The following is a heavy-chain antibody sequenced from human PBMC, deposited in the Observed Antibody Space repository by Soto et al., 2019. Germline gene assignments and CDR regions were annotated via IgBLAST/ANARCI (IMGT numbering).Heavy chain of an antibody. CDR1: GGTFSSYA. J-gene: IGHJ6*02. Sequence: SVKVSCKASGGTFSSYAISWVRQAPGQGLEWMGGIIPIFGTANYAQKFQGRVTITADESTSTAYMELSSLRSEDTAVYYCAWTGIAAAGTDYYYGMDVWGQGTTVTVSS. CDR2: IIPIFGTA. D-gene: IGHD6-13*01. CDR3: AWTGIAAAGTDYYYGMDV. V-gene: IGHV1-69*13.